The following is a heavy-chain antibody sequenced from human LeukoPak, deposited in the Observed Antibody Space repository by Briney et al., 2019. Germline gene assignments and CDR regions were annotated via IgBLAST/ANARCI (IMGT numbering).Heavy chain of an antibody. CDR2: IYYSGST. D-gene: IGHD6-13*01. CDR1: GGSISSSSYY. V-gene: IGHV4-39*01. Sequence: PSETLSLTCTVSGGSISSSSYYWGWIRQPPGKGLEWIGSIYYSGSTYYNPSLKSRVTISVDTSKNQFSLKLSSVTAADTVVCYCARHDQPAAGTLVDPWGQGTLVTVSS. CDR3: ARHDQPAAGTLVDP. J-gene: IGHJ5*02.